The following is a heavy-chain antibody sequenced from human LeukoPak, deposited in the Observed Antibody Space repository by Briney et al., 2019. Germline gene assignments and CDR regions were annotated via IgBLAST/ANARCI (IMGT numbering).Heavy chain of an antibody. Sequence: GGSLRLSCAASGLTFSSYSMNWVRQVPGKGLEWVSYISSSSSTIYYADSVKGRFTISRDNAKNSLYLQMNSLRAEDTAVYYCARGGGYYYDSSGYCLFDYWGQGTLVTVSS. J-gene: IGHJ4*02. D-gene: IGHD3-22*01. CDR2: ISSSSSTI. CDR1: GLTFSSYS. CDR3: ARGGGYYYDSSGYCLFDY. V-gene: IGHV3-48*04.